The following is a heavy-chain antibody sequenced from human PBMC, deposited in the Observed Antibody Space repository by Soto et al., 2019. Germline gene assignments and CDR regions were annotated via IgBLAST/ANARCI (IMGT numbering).Heavy chain of an antibody. V-gene: IGHV1-24*01. Sequence: ASVKVSCKVSGYTLTELSMHWVRQAPGKGLEWMGGFDPEDGETIYAQRFQGRVTMTEDTSTDTAYMELSSLRSEDTAVYYCAKDDLKLERRGKFDYWGQGTLVTVSS. CDR2: FDPEDGET. CDR1: GYTLTELS. J-gene: IGHJ4*02. CDR3: AKDDLKLERRGKFDY. D-gene: IGHD1-1*01.